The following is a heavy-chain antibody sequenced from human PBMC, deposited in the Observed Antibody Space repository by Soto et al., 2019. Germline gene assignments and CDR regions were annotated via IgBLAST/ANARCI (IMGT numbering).Heavy chain of an antibody. CDR2: IYYIGST. Sequence: SETLSLTCTVSGGSMSTYYWNWIRQPPGKGLEWIGNIYYIGSTNYNPSLKSRVTISVDTSKSQFSLRLSSVTAADTAVYYCARGSSIAGLRGWNYGMDVWGQGTTVTVSS. CDR1: GGSMSTYY. J-gene: IGHJ6*02. V-gene: IGHV4-59*01. CDR3: ARGSSIAGLRGWNYGMDV. D-gene: IGHD6-6*01.